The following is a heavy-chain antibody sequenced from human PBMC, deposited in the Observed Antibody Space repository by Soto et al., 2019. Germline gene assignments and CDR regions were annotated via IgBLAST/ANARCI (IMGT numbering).Heavy chain of an antibody. CDR2: ISSSSSTI. J-gene: IGHJ5*02. CDR1: GFTFSSYS. Sequence: EVQLVESGGGLVQPGGTLRLSCAASGFTFSSYSMNWVRQAPAKGLERVSYISSSSSTIYYADSVKGRFTISSDNAKNSLYLQMNSRSAEDTAVYYCASGFWSGYYIAYCFDPWGQGTLVTVCS. D-gene: IGHD3-3*01. V-gene: IGHV3-48*01. CDR3: ASGFWSGYYIAYCFDP.